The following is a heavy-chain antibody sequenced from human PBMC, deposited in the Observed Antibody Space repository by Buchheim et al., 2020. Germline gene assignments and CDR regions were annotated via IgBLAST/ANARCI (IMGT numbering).Heavy chain of an antibody. J-gene: IGHJ4*02. Sequence: EVQLLESGGGLAQPGGSLRLSCAASGFTFGTYAMNWVRQAPGKGLEWLSVIVGGGSGIHYADAVKGRFTISRANSQNILYLQMNSLRGEDTAIYYCAKDRTPDGRHELDYWGRGIL. CDR2: IVGGGSGI. D-gene: IGHD2-8*01. CDR1: GFTFGTYA. V-gene: IGHV3-23*01. CDR3: AKDRTPDGRHELDY.